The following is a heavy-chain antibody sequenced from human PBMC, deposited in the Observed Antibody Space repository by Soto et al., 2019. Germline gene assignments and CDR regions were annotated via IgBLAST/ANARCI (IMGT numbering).Heavy chain of an antibody. CDR2: MNPNSGNT. CDR1: GYTFTSYD. J-gene: IGHJ6*02. V-gene: IGHV1-8*01. Sequence: ASVKVSCKASGYTFTSYDINWVRQATGQGLEWMGWMNPNSGNTGYAQKLQGRVNMTRNTSISTAYMELSSLRPEDTAVYYCVRDPTYSDNGMVVPAKYGMDVWGQGTTVTVSS. D-gene: IGHD2-15*01. CDR3: VRDPTYSDNGMVVPAKYGMDV.